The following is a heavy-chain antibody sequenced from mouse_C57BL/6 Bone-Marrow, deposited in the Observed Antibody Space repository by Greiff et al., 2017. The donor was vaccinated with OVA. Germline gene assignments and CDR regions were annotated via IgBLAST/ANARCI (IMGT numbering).Heavy chain of an antibody. J-gene: IGHJ3*01. Sequence: QVQLQQPGAELVMPGASVKLSCKASGYTFTSYWMHWVKQRPGQGLEWIGEIDPSDSYTNYNQKFKGKSTLTVDKSSSTAYMQRSSLTSEDSAVYYCARDWDAWFAYWGQGTLVTVSA. V-gene: IGHV1-69*01. CDR1: GYTFTSYW. CDR3: ARDWDAWFAY. CDR2: IDPSDSYT. D-gene: IGHD4-1*01.